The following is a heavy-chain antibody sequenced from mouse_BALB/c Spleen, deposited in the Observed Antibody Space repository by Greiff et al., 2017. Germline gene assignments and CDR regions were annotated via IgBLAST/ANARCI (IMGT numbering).Heavy chain of an antibody. Sequence: VMLVESGPGLVAPSQCLSITCTVSGFSLTGYGVNWVRQPPGKGLEWLGMIWGDGSTDYNSALKSRLSISKDNSKNQVFLKMNSLQTDDTARYYCAHYDYGGYFDVWGEGTTVTVSS. CDR2: IWGDGST. CDR3: AHYDYGGYFDV. V-gene: IGHV2-6-7*01. J-gene: IGHJ1*01. D-gene: IGHD2-4*01. CDR1: GFSLTGYG.